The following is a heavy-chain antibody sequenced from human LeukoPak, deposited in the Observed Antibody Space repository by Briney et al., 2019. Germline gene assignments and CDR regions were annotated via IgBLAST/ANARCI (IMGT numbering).Heavy chain of an antibody. Sequence: GGSLRLSCAASGFTVSSNYMSWVRQAPGKGLEWVSVIYSGGSTYYADSVKGRFTISRDNSKNTRYLQMNSLRAEDTAVYYCARTHTIFGVVTYFDYWGQGTLVTVSS. CDR3: ARTHTIFGVVTYFDY. J-gene: IGHJ4*02. CDR2: IYSGGST. CDR1: GFTVSSNY. D-gene: IGHD3-3*01. V-gene: IGHV3-53*05.